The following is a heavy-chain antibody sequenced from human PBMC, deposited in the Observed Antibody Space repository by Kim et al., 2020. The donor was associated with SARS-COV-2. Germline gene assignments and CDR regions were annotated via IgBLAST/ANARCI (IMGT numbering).Heavy chain of an antibody. J-gene: IGHJ5*02. CDR3: AKVDCSSTSCSHNWFDP. D-gene: IGHD2-2*01. CDR2: ISYDGSNK. CDR1: GFTFSSYG. V-gene: IGHV3-30*18. Sequence: GGSLRLSCAASGFTFSSYGMHWVRQAPGKGLEWVAVISYDGSNKYYADSVKGRFTISRDNSKNTLYLQMNSLRAEDTAVYYCAKVDCSSTSCSHNWFDPWGQGTLVTVSS.